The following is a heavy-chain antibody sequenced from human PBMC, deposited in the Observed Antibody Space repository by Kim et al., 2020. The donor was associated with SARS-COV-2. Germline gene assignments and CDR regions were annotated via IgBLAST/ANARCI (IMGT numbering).Heavy chain of an antibody. CDR1: GFTFSDYY. CDR3: ARDKGLGSVIRGVPYFYYYGMDV. Sequence: GGSLRLSCAVSGFTFSDYYMTWIRQAPGKGLEWVSNIDSSGTTIYYGDSVKGRFTISRDNAKNALYLQMNSLRAEDTAVYYCARDKGLGSVIRGVPYFYYYGMDVWGQGTTVTVAS. CDR2: IDSSGTTI. D-gene: IGHD3-10*01. J-gene: IGHJ6*02. V-gene: IGHV3-11*01.